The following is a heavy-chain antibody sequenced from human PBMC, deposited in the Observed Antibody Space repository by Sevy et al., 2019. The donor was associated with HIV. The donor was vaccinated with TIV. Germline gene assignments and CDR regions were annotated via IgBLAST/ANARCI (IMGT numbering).Heavy chain of an antibody. CDR2: INPKSGGT. CDR1: GYTFTDYY. Sequence: ASVKVSCKASGYTFTDYYLHWVRQAPGQGLEWMGWINPKSGGTDYAQNFQGRVTMTRDTSISTAYMELNRLRSDDTAGYYCAREDDYGGNFYFFDYWGQGTLVTVSS. CDR3: AREDDYGGNFYFFDY. J-gene: IGHJ4*02. D-gene: IGHD4-17*01. V-gene: IGHV1-2*02.